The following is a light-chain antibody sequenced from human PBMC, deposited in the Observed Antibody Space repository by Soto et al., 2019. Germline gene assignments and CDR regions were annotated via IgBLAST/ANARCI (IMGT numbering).Light chain of an antibody. J-gene: IGKJ1*01. Sequence: EIVMTQSPATLYVSPEEGATLSCRASQSVSSKLAWYQQKPGQAPRLLIYGASTRATGIPARFSGSGSGTEFTLIISSLQSEDSAVYYCQQYNSWLWTFGQGTKVEIK. CDR2: GAS. CDR3: QQYNSWLWT. CDR1: QSVSSK. V-gene: IGKV3-15*01.